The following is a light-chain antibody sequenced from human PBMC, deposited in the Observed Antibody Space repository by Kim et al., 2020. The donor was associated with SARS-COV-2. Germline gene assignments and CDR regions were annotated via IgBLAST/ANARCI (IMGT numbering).Light chain of an antibody. CDR3: QQYFDFPYT. CDR2: AAY. J-gene: IGKJ2*01. V-gene: IGKV1D-8*02. Sequence: SASPGDKVTIRCQVTQNIARYLAWYQKRPGKAPQLLMYAAYTLHTGAPSRFIGSGSGTDFTLTINSLQSEDAATYFCQQYFDFPYTFGQGTKLEI. CDR1: QNIARY.